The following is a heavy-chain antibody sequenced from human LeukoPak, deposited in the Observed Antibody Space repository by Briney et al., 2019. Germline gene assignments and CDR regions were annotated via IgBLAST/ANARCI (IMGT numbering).Heavy chain of an antibody. CDR3: AREQQLVPFDY. V-gene: IGHV3-21*01. D-gene: IGHD6-6*01. CDR1: GFTFSSYS. J-gene: IGHJ4*02. CDR2: ISSSSRYI. Sequence: GGSLRLSCAASGFTFSSYSMNWVRQAPGTGLEWVSSISSSSRYIYYADSLKGRFTISRDNAKNSLYLQMNSLRAEDTAVYYCAREQQLVPFDYWGQGTLVTVSS.